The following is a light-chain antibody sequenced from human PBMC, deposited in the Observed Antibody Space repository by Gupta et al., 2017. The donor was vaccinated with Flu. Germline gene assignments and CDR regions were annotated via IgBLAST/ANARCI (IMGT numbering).Light chain of an antibody. CDR1: QSITSNY. Sequence: EIVLTQSPGTLSLSPGERATLSCRASQSITSNYLAWYQHQPGQAPRLLIFDASSRATGIPDRFSGSGPGTDFTLTISRLEPEDFAVYYCQHYGTSPFSFGRGTKVEIK. V-gene: IGKV3-20*01. CDR2: DAS. CDR3: QHYGTSPFS. J-gene: IGKJ2*01.